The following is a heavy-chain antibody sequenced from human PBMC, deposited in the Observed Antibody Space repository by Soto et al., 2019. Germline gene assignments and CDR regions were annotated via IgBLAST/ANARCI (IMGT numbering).Heavy chain of an antibody. J-gene: IGHJ6*02. CDR1: GYTFSSYA. Sequence: QAQLVQSGAEVKKPGASVRVSCKATGYTFSSYAISWVRQAPGQGLEWLGWISPYSDETQCDQKTQGRVFMTIDRAARTAYLDLRSLRSDDTAVYYCARGGYYDSSGARIYHYYGMNVWGQGTTVTVSS. CDR3: ARGGYYDSSGARIYHYYGMNV. V-gene: IGHV1-18*01. CDR2: ISPYSDET. D-gene: IGHD3-22*01.